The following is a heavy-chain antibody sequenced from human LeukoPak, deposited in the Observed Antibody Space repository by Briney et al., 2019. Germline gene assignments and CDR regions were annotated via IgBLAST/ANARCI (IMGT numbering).Heavy chain of an antibody. D-gene: IGHD1-26*01. CDR3: ARGSEWELRFDY. CDR1: GYTFTGYY. CDR2: INPNSGGT. V-gene: IGHV1-2*02. J-gene: IGHJ4*02. Sequence: GASVKVSCKASGYTFTGYYMHWVRQAPGQGLEWMGWINPNSGGTNNAQKFQGRVTMTRDTSISTAYMELSRLRSDDTAVYYCARGSEWELRFDYWGQGTLVTVSS.